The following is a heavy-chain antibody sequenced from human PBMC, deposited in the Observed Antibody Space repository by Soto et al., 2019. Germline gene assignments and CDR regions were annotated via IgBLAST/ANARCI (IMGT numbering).Heavy chain of an antibody. J-gene: IGHJ4*02. CDR3: ARASPPYYFES. Sequence: QVQLVESGGGVVQPGRSLRLSCVASGFTFSNYNIHWVRQGPGKGLEWVAVTLYDGSAKYYTDSVKGRFTVSRDDSKNTLYLQMDTLRAEDTAVYFCARASPPYYFESWGQGTLVTVSS. CDR2: TLYDGSAK. V-gene: IGHV3-33*01. CDR1: GFTFSNYN.